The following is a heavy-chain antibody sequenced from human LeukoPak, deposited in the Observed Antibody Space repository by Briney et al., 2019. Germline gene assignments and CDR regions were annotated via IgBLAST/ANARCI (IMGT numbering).Heavy chain of an antibody. D-gene: IGHD3-10*01. CDR1: GISFSNHW. CDR2: IKQDGSEK. J-gene: IGHJ4*02. CDR3: ARGDRGTY. V-gene: IGHV3-7*01. Sequence: GGSLRLSCVASGISFSNHWMSWVRQAPGKGLEWVANIKQDGSEKYYVDSVKGRFTISRDNAKNSLYLQMNILRAEDTAVYYCARGDRGTYWGQGTLVTVSS.